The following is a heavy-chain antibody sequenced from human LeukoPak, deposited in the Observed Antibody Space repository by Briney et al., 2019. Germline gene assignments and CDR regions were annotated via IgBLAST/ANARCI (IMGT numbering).Heavy chain of an antibody. Sequence: SETLSLTCIVSGGSISSSIYYWAWVRQPPGKGLEWIGSIYYSGSTYYNPSLKSRVTISVDTSKNQFSLKLSSVTAADTAVYYCARYKPQGNYDILTGYYYYFDYWGQGTLVTVSS. V-gene: IGHV4-39*07. CDR1: GGSISSSIYY. CDR2: IYYSGST. J-gene: IGHJ4*02. D-gene: IGHD3-9*01. CDR3: ARYKPQGNYDILTGYYYYFDY.